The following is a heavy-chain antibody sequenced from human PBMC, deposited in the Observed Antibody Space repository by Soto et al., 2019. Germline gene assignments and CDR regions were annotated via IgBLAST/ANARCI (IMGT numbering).Heavy chain of an antibody. Sequence: GGSLRLSCATSGFTFSSYAMHWVRQAPGKGLEWVAVISYDGSNKYYADSVKGRFTISRDNSKNTLCLQMNSLRAEDTAVYYCARDQGPYYYGSGSYFYYYYYGMDVWGQGTTVTVS. CDR1: GFTFSSYA. V-gene: IGHV3-30-3*01. CDR3: ARDQGPYYYGSGSYFYYYYYGMDV. CDR2: ISYDGSNK. D-gene: IGHD3-10*01. J-gene: IGHJ6*02.